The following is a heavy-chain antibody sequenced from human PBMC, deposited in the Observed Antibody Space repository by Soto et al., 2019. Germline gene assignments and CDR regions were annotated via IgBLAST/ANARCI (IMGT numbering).Heavy chain of an antibody. Sequence: QVQLVESGGGVVQPGRSLRLSCAASGFTFSTYVMHWVRQAPGKGLEWVAVISSDGTNDNYADSVKGRFTISRDHSKSTPDLKMNSLSTEDTALYYCVKQNDGWCFDFWGQGTLVTVTS. CDR3: VKQNDGWCFDF. J-gene: IGHJ4*02. CDR2: ISSDGTND. V-gene: IGHV3-30*18. CDR1: GFTFSTYV. D-gene: IGHD6-19*01.